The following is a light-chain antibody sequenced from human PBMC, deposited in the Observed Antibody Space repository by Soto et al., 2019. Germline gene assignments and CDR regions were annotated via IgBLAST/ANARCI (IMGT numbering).Light chain of an antibody. CDR2: DNS. CDR1: TSNIGGNNY. V-gene: IGLV1-51*01. Sequence: QSVLTQPPSVSAAPGQTVTVSCSGSTSNIGGNNYVSGYRQLSGTAPKLLIYDNSKRPSGIPDRFSGSKSGTSATLDITGLQTGDEADYYCATWDSSLRAVVFGGGTKLTVL. J-gene: IGLJ2*01. CDR3: ATWDSSLRAVV.